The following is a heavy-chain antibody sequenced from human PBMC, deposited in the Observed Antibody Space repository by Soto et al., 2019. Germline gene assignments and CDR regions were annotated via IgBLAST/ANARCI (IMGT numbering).Heavy chain of an antibody. CDR1: GFTFSSYG. CDR2: ILVRGST. CDR3: AKATATGGGAFDI. D-gene: IGHD2-8*02. J-gene: IGHJ3*02. Sequence: LRLSCAASGFTFSSYGMHWVRQAPGKGLEWVSTILVRGSTHYPDSVKGRFTISRDNSKNTVFLQMNSLTAGDTAVYYCAKATATGGGAFDICGQGTMVTVSS. V-gene: IGHV3-23*01.